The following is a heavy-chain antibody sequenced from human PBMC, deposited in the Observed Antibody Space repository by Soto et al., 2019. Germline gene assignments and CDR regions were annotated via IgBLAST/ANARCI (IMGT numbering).Heavy chain of an antibody. J-gene: IGHJ6*03. CDR2: INPNGGAT. CDR3: ARESGGATATLDYYYFYMDV. D-gene: IGHD5-12*01. CDR1: GDSFNDYY. V-gene: IGHV1-2*02. Sequence: VQLVQSGAEVKKPGASVKVSCKTSGDSFNDYYIHWVRQAPGQGLEWMGWINPNGGATKYAQKFQGRVTVTRDTSNRTVYMELSSLRSDDTALYYCARESGGATATLDYYYFYMDVWGQGTTVTVSS.